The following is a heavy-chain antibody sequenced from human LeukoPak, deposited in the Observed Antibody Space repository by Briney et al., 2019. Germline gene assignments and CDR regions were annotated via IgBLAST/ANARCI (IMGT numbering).Heavy chain of an antibody. J-gene: IGHJ5*02. CDR3: ARGAPIRVAVAATFDP. CDR2: IYPGDGST. D-gene: IGHD6-19*01. V-gene: IGHV1-46*01. Sequence: ASVKVSCKASGYSFTSNYIHWVRQAPGQGLEWMGMIYPGDGSTSYAQKFQGRVTVTRDTSTSTVHMELSGLRSEDTAVYYCARGAPIRVAVAATFDPWGQGTLVTVPS. CDR1: GYSFTSNY.